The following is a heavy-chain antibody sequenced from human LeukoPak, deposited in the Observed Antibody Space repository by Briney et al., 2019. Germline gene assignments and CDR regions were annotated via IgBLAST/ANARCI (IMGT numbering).Heavy chain of an antibody. CDR2: IHPHGIF. D-gene: IGHD5-24*01. J-gene: IGHJ4*02. CDR1: GGSCYDYY. V-gene: IGHV4-34*01. CDR3: ARGRDRSKAGDH. Sequence: SETLSLTCDVSGGSCYDYYCSWIRQPPGKGLEWIGEIHPHGIFYYNSSLMSRVTISIDTSKGQFSLRLTSVTAADTAFYYCARGRDRSKAGDHWGQGSLVTVSS.